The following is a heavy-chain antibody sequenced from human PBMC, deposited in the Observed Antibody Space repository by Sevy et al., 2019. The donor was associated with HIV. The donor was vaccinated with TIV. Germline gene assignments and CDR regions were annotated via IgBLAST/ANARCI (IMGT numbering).Heavy chain of an antibody. D-gene: IGHD6-13*01. V-gene: IGHV3-9*01. J-gene: IGHJ6*02. CDR1: GFTFDDYA. CDR3: AKDIIPYSSSWYGMDV. CDR2: ISWNSGSI. Sequence: GGYLRLSCAASGFTFDDYAMHWVRQAPGKGLEWVSGISWNSGSIGYADSVKGRFTSSRDNAKNSLYLQMNSLRAEDTALYYCAKDIIPYSSSWYGMDVWGQGTTVIVSS.